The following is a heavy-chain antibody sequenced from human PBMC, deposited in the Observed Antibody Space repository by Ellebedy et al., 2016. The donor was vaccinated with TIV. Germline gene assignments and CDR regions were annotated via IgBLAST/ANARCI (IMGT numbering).Heavy chain of an antibody. V-gene: IGHV4-31*11. Sequence: LRLXXAVSGGFISSGGYYWSWIRQHPGRDLEWMGFIYYNGRTYYKPSLKSRIIMSVDTSKNQFSLRLTSVTAADTAVYYCARALYYGSGGYYKTWGPGTLVTVSS. CDR2: IYYNGRT. CDR3: ARALYYGSGGYYKT. CDR1: GGFISSGGYY. J-gene: IGHJ5*02. D-gene: IGHD3-10*01.